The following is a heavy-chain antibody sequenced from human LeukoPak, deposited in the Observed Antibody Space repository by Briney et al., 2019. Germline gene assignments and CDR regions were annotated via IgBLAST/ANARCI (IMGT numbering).Heavy chain of an antibody. CDR3: ARSRNSYDTRGYYSFDY. V-gene: IGHV4-59*01. CDR2: IHSSGRS. J-gene: IGHJ4*02. D-gene: IGHD3-22*01. Sequence: SETVSLTCTVSGGSIRSFYWSWIRQPPGKALEGIGFIHSSGRSNYNPSLRSRGIMSGDTSENQVSLRLSSVTAADTAIYYCARSRNSYDTRGYYSFDYWGQGTLVTVSS. CDR1: GGSIRSFY.